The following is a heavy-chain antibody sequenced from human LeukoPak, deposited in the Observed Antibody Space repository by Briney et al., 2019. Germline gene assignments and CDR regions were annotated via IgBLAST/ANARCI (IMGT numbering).Heavy chain of an antibody. Sequence: SETLSLTCTVSGGSIINYYWSWLGQPPGKGLEWIGYIYYTGITNYNPSLKSRATMSVDTSKNQFSLKLSSVTAADTAVYYCAQPRYRNKWYYFEYWGQGDLVTVSS. V-gene: IGHV4-59*12. J-gene: IGHJ4*02. CDR3: AQPRYRNKWYYFEY. D-gene: IGHD5-12*01. CDR2: IYYTGIT. CDR1: GGSIINYY.